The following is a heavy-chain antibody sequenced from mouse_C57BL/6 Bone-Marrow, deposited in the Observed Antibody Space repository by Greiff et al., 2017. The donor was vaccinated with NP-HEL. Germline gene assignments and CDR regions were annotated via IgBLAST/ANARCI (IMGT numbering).Heavy chain of an antibody. CDR2: IDPSDSYT. J-gene: IGHJ1*03. CDR3: ARHYGRWYFDV. CDR1: GYTFTSYW. V-gene: IGHV1-50*01. D-gene: IGHD1-1*01. Sequence: QVQLQQPGAELVKPGASVKLSCKASGYTFTSYWMQWVKQRPGQGLDWIGEIDPSDSYTNYNQKFKGKATLTVDTSSSTAYMQLSSLTSEDSAVYYCARHYGRWYFDVWGTGTTVTVSS.